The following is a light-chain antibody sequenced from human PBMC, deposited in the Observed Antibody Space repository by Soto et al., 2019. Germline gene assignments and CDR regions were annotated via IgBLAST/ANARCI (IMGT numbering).Light chain of an antibody. J-gene: IGKJ4*01. CDR1: QGISDY. V-gene: IGKV1-9*01. Sequence: DIQLTQSPSFLSASVGDRVTISCRASQGISDYLAWYQQKPGKAPKLLIYGASTLQSGVPSRFSGSASGTEFTLTISSLQPEDFATYFCQQFNAYPLTFGGGSKLEIK. CDR3: QQFNAYPLT. CDR2: GAS.